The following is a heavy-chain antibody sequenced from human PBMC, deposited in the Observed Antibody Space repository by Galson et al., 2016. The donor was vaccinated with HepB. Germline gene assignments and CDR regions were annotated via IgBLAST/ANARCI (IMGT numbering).Heavy chain of an antibody. Sequence: SLRLSCAASGFTFSNYAMSWVRQAPGKGLEWVSGISDSGGSTYFADSVMGRFTISRDNSKNTLYLQMNSLRVNDTAVYYCARDPGYITAAPFFDYWGQGTLVTVSS. CDR1: GFTFSNYA. V-gene: IGHV3-23*01. CDR3: ARDPGYITAAPFFDY. J-gene: IGHJ4*02. D-gene: IGHD5-24*01. CDR2: ISDSGGST.